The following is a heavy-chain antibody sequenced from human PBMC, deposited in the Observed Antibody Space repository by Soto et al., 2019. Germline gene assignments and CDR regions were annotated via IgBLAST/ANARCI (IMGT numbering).Heavy chain of an antibody. Sequence: PGGSLRLSCAASGFTFSSYAMNWVRQAPGKGLGWVSAISGSGDNTYYADSVQGRFTISRDNSKNTLYLQMNSLRAEDTAVYYCANSYSSGWYVYFDYWGQGTLVTVSS. D-gene: IGHD6-19*01. J-gene: IGHJ4*02. CDR2: ISGSGDNT. V-gene: IGHV3-23*01. CDR1: GFTFSSYA. CDR3: ANSYSSGWYVYFDY.